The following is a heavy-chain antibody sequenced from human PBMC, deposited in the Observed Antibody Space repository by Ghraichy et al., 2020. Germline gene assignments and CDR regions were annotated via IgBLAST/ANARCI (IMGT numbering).Heavy chain of an antibody. D-gene: IGHD5-18*01. CDR1: GFIFSSYY. CDR2: IKHDESEK. J-gene: IGHJ4*02. Sequence: SFAASGFIFSSYYMTWVRQVPGKGLEWVANIKHDESEKYYVDSVKGRFTISRDNAKNSLYLQMNSLRPDDTAVYYCARGGYNYGSNPIDYWGQGTLVIVSS. CDR3: ARGGYNYGSNPIDY. V-gene: IGHV3-7*04.